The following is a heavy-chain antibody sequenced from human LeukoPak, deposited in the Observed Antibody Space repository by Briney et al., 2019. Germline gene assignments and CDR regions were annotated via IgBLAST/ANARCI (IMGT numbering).Heavy chain of an antibody. V-gene: IGHV3-74*01. Sequence: GGSLRLSCAASGFTLSSYWMHWVRQAPGKGLVWVSRIDTDVRSTNYADSVKGRSTISRDNAKNTLYLQMNSLRAEDTAVYYCASAAGPFDNWGQGTLVTVSS. CDR1: GFTLSSYW. CDR3: ASAAGPFDN. D-gene: IGHD6-13*01. J-gene: IGHJ4*02. CDR2: IDTDVRST.